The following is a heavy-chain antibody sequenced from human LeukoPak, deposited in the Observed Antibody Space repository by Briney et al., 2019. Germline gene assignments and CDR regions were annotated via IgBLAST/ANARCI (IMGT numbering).Heavy chain of an antibody. J-gene: IGHJ4*02. V-gene: IGHV1-2*02. D-gene: IGHD3-22*01. Sequence: ASVKVSCKASGYSFTAYYIHWVRQAPGQGLEWMGWINPNTGGTKYAQKFQGRVTMARDTSITTAYMQLSRLRPDDTAVYYCARSPGKSDYSDRSDYFRFDFWGRGTLVTVSS. CDR1: GYSFTAYY. CDR3: ARSPGKSDYSDRSDYFRFDF. CDR2: INPNTGGT.